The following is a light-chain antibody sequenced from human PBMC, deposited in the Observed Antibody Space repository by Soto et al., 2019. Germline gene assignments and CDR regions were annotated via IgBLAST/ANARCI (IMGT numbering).Light chain of an antibody. CDR3: QQYTSYSRA. CDR1: QSISHF. V-gene: IGKV1-5*01. Sequence: DIQMTQSPSTLSASVGDRVTITCRASQSISHFLAWYQQKPWKVPKLLIYDASNLGSGVPSRFSGSGSGTDFTLTISGLQPDDFTTYYCQQYTSYSRAFGQGTKVDLK. J-gene: IGKJ1*01. CDR2: DAS.